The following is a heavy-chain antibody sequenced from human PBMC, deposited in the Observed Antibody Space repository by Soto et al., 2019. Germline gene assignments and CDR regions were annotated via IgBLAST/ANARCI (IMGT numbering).Heavy chain of an antibody. J-gene: IGHJ4*02. CDR1: GFSFDDYA. CDR2: ISGSGDNR. Sequence: EVQLLESGGGLVQPGGSLRLSCAASGFSFDDYAMTWVRQAAGKGVEWVSGISGSGDNRYYADTLRARFTICRDNSKNTLYLQLNSLRAEDTALYYCAKGSYSCYHLAYFHYWGQRALVTDS. CDR3: AKGSYSCYHLAYFHY. D-gene: IGHD5-12*01. V-gene: IGHV3-23*01.